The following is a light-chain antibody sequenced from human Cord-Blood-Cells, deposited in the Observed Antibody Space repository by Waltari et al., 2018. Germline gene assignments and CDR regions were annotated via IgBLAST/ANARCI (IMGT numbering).Light chain of an antibody. CDR1: SSDVGGSHY. Sequence: QSALTQPASVSGSPGQSITIPCPGTSSDVGGSHYVSWYQQHPGKAPKLMIYEVSNRPSGVSNRFSGSKSGNTASLTISGLQAEDEADYYCSSYTSSSTLVFGTGTKVTVL. V-gene: IGLV2-14*01. CDR3: SSYTSSSTLV. CDR2: EVS. J-gene: IGLJ1*01.